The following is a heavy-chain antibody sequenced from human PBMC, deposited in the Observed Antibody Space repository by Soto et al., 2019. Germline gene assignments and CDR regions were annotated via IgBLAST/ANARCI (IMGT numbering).Heavy chain of an antibody. Sequence: PGGSLRLSCAASGFTFSTYEMNWVRQAPGKGLEWVSSISSSSISIHYADFVKGRVTISRDNAKNSLYLQMTSLRAEDTAVYYCARESEDLTSNFDYWGQGTLVTVSS. V-gene: IGHV3-48*03. CDR3: ARESEDLTSNFDY. CDR2: ISSSSISI. J-gene: IGHJ4*02. CDR1: GFTFSTYE.